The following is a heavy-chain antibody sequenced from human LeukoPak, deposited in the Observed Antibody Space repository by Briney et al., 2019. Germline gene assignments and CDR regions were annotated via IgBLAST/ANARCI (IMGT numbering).Heavy chain of an antibody. V-gene: IGHV3-48*04. CDR2: VSISSGTI. CDR3: VKKGQADDDGKPD. CDR1: GFTFSGHN. Sequence: GGSLRLSCAASGFTFSGHNMNWVRQAPGKGLEWIAFVSISSGTIYYADSVNGRFRISRDNAKSSLDLEMNSLRAEDTAVYYCVKKGQADDDGKPDWGQGTLVTVSS. D-gene: IGHD1-1*01. J-gene: IGHJ4*02.